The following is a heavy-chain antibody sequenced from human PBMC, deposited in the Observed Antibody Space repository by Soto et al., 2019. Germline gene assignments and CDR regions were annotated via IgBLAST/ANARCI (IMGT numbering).Heavy chain of an antibody. J-gene: IGHJ6*02. Sequence: QVQLVQSGAEVKKPGSSVNVSCKASGGTFSSYAISWVRQAPGQGLEWMGGIIPIFGTANYAQKFQGRVTISSDDSTSTAYMELISLRSEDTAVYYCPSLRFPTVYYYGMDVWGQGTTVTVSS. D-gene: IGHD3-3*01. CDR3: PSLRFPTVYYYGMDV. CDR2: IIPIFGTA. CDR1: GGTFSSYA. V-gene: IGHV1-69*01.